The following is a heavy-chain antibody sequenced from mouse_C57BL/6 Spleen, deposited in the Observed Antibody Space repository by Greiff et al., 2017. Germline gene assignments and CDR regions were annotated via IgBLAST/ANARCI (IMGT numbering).Heavy chain of an antibody. CDR1: GYTFTSYW. Sequence: QVHVKQPGAELVRPGSSVKLSCKASGYTFTSYWMHWVKQRPIQGLEWIGNIDPSDSETHYNQKFKDKATLTVDKSSSTAYMQLSSLTSEDSAVYYCARPLTGTGYFDYWGQGTTLTVSS. CDR2: IDPSDSET. J-gene: IGHJ2*01. V-gene: IGHV1-52*01. D-gene: IGHD4-1*01. CDR3: ARPLTGTGYFDY.